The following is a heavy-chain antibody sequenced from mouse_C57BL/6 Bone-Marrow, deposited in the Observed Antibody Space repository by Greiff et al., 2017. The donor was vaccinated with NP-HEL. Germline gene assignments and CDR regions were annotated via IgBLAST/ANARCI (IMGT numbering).Heavy chain of an antibody. V-gene: IGHV1-82*01. CDR2: IYPGDGDT. Sequence: VKLMESGPELVKPGASVKISCKASGYAFSSSWMNWVKQRPGKGLEWIGRIYPGDGDTNYNGKFKGKATLTADKSSSTAYMQLSSLTSEDSAVYFCARKKVNSPFAYWGQGTLVTVSA. D-gene: IGHD1-3*01. CDR1: GYAFSSSW. J-gene: IGHJ3*01. CDR3: ARKKVNSPFAY.